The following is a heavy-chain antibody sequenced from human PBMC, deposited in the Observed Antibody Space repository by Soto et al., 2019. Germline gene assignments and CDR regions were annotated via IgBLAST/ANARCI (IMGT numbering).Heavy chain of an antibody. V-gene: IGHV1-46*01. CDR2: INPSGGSR. D-gene: IGHD3-22*01. Sequence: ASVKVSCKASGYIFTNYNMHWVRQAPGQGLEWMGTINPSGGSRSYAQKFQGRVAMTRDTSTRTVFMELSSLRSEDTAVYYCARGYYDSSAYSYFDYWGQGTLVTVSS. J-gene: IGHJ4*02. CDR1: GYIFTNYN. CDR3: ARGYYDSSAYSYFDY.